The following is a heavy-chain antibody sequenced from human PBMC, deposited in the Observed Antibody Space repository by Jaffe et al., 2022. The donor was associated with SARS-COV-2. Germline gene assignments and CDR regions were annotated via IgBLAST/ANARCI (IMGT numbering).Heavy chain of an antibody. CDR1: GYTFTSYG. D-gene: IGHD2-2*01. CDR2: ISAYNGNT. J-gene: IGHJ6*02. CDR3: ASLGYCSSTSCFVGMDV. Sequence: QVQLVQSGAEVKKPGASVKVSCKASGYTFTSYGISWVRQAPGQGLEWMGWISAYNGNTNYAQKLQGRVTMTTDTSTSTAYMELRSLRSDDTAVYYCASLGYCSSTSCFVGMDVWGQGTTVTVSS. V-gene: IGHV1-18*01.